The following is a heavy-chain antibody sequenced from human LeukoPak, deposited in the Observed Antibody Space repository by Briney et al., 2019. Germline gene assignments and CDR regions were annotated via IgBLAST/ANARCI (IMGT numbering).Heavy chain of an antibody. D-gene: IGHD3-10*01. Sequence: GGSLRLSCAASGFTFDDYAMHWVRQAPGKGLEWVSGISWNSGSIGYADSVKGRFTISRDNAKNSLYLQMNSLRAEDTALYYCAKDTEFGEYIFDYWGQGTLVTVSS. J-gene: IGHJ4*02. CDR1: GFTFDDYA. CDR3: AKDTEFGEYIFDY. CDR2: ISWNSGSI. V-gene: IGHV3-9*01.